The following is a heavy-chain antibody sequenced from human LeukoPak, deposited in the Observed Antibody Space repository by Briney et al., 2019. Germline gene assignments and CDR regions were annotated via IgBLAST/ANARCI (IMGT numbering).Heavy chain of an antibody. Sequence: GGSLRLSCAASGFTFSSYGMHWVRQAPGKGLEWVAVIWYDGSNKYYADSVKGRFTISRDNSKNTLYLQMNSLRAEGTAVYYCARDRGLRSYDYWGQGTLVTVSS. CDR3: ARDRGLRSYDY. V-gene: IGHV3-33*01. CDR1: GFTFSSYG. CDR2: IWYDGSNK. D-gene: IGHD4-17*01. J-gene: IGHJ4*02.